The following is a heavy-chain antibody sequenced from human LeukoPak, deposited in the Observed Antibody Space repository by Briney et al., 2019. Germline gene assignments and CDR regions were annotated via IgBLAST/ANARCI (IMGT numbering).Heavy chain of an antibody. CDR2: IKQDGSEK. CDR1: GFTFSRYW. CDR3: ARVLRYFDWLPGHMDA. Sequence: VGSLRLSCAASGFTFSRYWMSWVRQAPGKGLEWEANIKQDGSEKYYVDSVKGRFTISRDNAKNSLYLQMNTLRAEDTAVYYCARVLRYFDWLPGHMDAWGKGTTVTVSS. V-gene: IGHV3-7*04. J-gene: IGHJ6*03. D-gene: IGHD3-9*01.